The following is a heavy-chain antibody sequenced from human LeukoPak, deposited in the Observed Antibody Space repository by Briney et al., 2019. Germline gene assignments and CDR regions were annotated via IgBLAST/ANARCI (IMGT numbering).Heavy chain of an antibody. Sequence: GASVKVSCKASGGTFSSYAISWVRQAPGQGFEWMGRIIPILGIANYAQKFQGRVTITADKSTSTAYMELSSLRSEDTAVYYCAGAYCSSTSRHPRYGMDVWGQGTTVTVSS. J-gene: IGHJ6*02. CDR1: GGTFSSYA. CDR3: AGAYCSSTSRHPRYGMDV. V-gene: IGHV1-69*04. CDR2: IIPILGIA. D-gene: IGHD2-2*01.